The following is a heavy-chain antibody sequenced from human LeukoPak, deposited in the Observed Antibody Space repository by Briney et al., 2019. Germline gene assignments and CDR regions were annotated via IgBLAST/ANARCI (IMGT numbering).Heavy chain of an antibody. D-gene: IGHD1-26*01. J-gene: IGHJ4*02. CDR2: TYYRSKWSN. CDR3: GREIGSVAD. Sequence: SQTLSLTCAISGDSVSSTGAAWVWIRQSPSRELEWLGRTYYRSKWSNDSAVSVKSRITINPDTSKNHFSLHLNSVTPEDSAVYYCGREIGSVADWGQGTLVTVSS. V-gene: IGHV6-1*01. CDR1: GDSVSSTGAA.